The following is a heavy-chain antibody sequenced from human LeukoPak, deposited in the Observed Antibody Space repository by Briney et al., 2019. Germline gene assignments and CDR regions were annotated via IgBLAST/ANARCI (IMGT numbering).Heavy chain of an antibody. D-gene: IGHD3-22*01. J-gene: IGHJ4*02. Sequence: PGGSLSLSCAASGFIFSDYWMHWVRQGPGKGLVWVSRIKSDGSSTSYAESVKGRFTISRDNSKNSLYLQMNSLRAEDTALYYCAKGGPNYDSSGYGVDYWGQGTLVTVSS. V-gene: IGHV3-74*01. CDR1: GFIFSDYW. CDR3: AKGGPNYDSSGYGVDY. CDR2: IKSDGSST.